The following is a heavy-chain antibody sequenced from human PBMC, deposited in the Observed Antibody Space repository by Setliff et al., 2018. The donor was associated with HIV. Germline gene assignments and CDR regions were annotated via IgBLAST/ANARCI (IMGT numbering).Heavy chain of an antibody. D-gene: IGHD3-3*01. V-gene: IGHV7-4-1*01. J-gene: IGHJ6*03. Sequence: VRQAPGQGLEWMGYINTNTGNPTYAQGFTGRFVFSVDTPVSTAYLQIFSLKTEDTAVYYCTRDHTPPPNYDFWSGQIDLRNIFYYMDVWGTGSPVTV. CDR3: TRDHTPPPNYDFWSGQIDLRNIFYYMDV. CDR2: INTNTGNP.